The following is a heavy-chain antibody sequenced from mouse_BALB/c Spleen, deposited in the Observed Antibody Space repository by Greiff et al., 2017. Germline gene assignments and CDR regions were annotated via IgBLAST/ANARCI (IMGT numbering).Heavy chain of an antibody. J-gene: IGHJ4*01. CDR1: GYTFTNYW. CDR3: ARGGDPTTGAMDY. V-gene: IGHV1-63*02. D-gene: IGHD2-12*01. Sequence: VQLQQSGAELVRPGTSVKISCKASGYTFTNYWLGWVKQRPGHGLEWIGDIYPGGGYTNYNEKFKGKATLTADTSSSTAYMQLSSLTSEDSAVYFCARGGDPTTGAMDYWGQGTSVTVSS. CDR2: IYPGGGYT.